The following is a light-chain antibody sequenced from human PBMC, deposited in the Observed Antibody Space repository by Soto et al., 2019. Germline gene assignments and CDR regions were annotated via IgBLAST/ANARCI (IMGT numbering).Light chain of an antibody. CDR1: QSVTSN. CDR2: GAS. Sequence: EIVMTQSPATLSVSPGERATLSCRASQSVTSNLAWYQQKPGQAPRLVIYGASTRATGTPARFSGSGSGTEFTLTISSLQPEDFATYYCQQLNSYPLTFGGGTKVEIK. CDR3: QQLNSYPLT. V-gene: IGKV3-15*01. J-gene: IGKJ4*01.